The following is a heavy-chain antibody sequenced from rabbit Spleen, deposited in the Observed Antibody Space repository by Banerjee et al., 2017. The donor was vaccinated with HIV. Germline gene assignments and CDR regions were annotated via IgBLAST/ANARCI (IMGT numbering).Heavy chain of an antibody. V-gene: IGHV1S45*01. D-gene: IGHD1-1*01. J-gene: IGHJ4*01. CDR2: IWSSSGST. Sequence: QEQLVESGGDLVQPGASLTLACTASGFSFSSNYICWVRQAPGKGLEWIGCIWSSSGSTYYANWAKGRFTISKTSSTTVTLQMTSLTAADTATYFCARDLDGVIGWNFGWWGQGTLVTVS. CDR1: GFSFSSNY. CDR3: ARDLDGVIGWNFGW.